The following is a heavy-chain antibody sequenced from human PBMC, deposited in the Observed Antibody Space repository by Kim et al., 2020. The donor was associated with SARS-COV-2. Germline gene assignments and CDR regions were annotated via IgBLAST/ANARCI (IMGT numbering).Heavy chain of an antibody. J-gene: IGHJ6*02. CDR1: GFTFSSYS. Sequence: GGSLRLSCAASGFTFSSYSMNWVRQAPGKGLEWVSSISSSSSYIYYADSVKGRFTISRDNAKNSLYLQMNSLRAEDTAVYYCARDKEGGQWLVRSNYYYGMDVWGHGTTVTVSS. CDR3: ARDKEGGQWLVRSNYYYGMDV. CDR2: ISSSSSYI. D-gene: IGHD6-19*01. V-gene: IGHV3-21*01.